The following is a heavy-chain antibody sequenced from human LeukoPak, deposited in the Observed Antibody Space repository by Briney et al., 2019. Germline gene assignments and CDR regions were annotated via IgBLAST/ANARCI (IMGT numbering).Heavy chain of an antibody. D-gene: IGHD6-13*01. CDR1: GGTFSNYA. Sequence: SVKVSCKASGGTFSNYAFSWVRQAPGQGLEWMGRIVPIFGTANYAQKFQGRVTMTTDTSTSTAYMELRSLRSDDTAVYYCARDGTAAGLYFDLWGQGSLVTVSS. CDR2: IVPIFGTA. CDR3: ARDGTAAGLYFDL. V-gene: IGHV1-69*05. J-gene: IGHJ4*01.